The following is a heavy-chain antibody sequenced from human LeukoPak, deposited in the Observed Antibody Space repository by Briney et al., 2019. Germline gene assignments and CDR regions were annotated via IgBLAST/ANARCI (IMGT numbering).Heavy chain of an antibody. J-gene: IGHJ6*03. V-gene: IGHV4-4*07. D-gene: IGHD6-13*01. CDR1: AGSISSYY. CDR3: ARVSDSSSWYSDFHYYYMDV. CDR2: ISTSGDT. Sequence: SETLSLTCTVSAGSISSYYWSWIRQPAGKGLEWIGRISTSGDTNYNPSLKSRVTMSIDTSKNQFSLKLSSVTAADTAVYYCARVSDSSSWYSDFHYYYMDVWGKGTTVTISS.